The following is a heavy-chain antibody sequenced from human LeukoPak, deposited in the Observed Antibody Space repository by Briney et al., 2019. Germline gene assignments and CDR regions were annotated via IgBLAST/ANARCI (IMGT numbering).Heavy chain of an antibody. Sequence: GGSLRLSRAASGFTFSSYGMHWVRQAPGKGLEWVAVIWYDGSNKYYADSVKGRFTISRDNSKNTLYLQMNSLRAEDTAVYYCARVNGGNYFDYWGQGTLVTVSS. J-gene: IGHJ4*02. D-gene: IGHD2-8*01. CDR2: IWYDGSNK. V-gene: IGHV3-33*01. CDR1: GFTFSSYG. CDR3: ARVNGGNYFDY.